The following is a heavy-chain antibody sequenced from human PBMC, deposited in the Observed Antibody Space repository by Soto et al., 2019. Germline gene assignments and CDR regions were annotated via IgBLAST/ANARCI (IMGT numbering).Heavy chain of an antibody. CDR2: VYYTGTT. CDR1: GGSISSYY. Sequence: QVQLQESGPGLVKPSETLSLTCTISGGSISSYYWTWIRQPPGKGLEWIGSVYYTGTTKYNPSLKSRVTISLDTSKNEFSLKMTSMTAADTAVYYCARDQQMGRLDPWGQGALVTGSS. V-gene: IGHV4-59*01. D-gene: IGHD3-10*01. J-gene: IGHJ5*02. CDR3: ARDQQMGRLDP.